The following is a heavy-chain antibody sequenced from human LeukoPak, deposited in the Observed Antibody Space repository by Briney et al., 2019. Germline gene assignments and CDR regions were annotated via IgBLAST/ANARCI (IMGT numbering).Heavy chain of an antibody. J-gene: IGHJ2*01. Sequence: ISCXGSGYSFTSYWISWVRPMPGKGLEWMGRIYPSDSYTNYSPSFQGHVTISADKSISTAYLQWSSLKASDTAMYYCARLQCSSTSCYWYFDLWGRGTLVTVSS. D-gene: IGHD2-2*01. CDR2: IYPSDSYT. CDR3: ARLQCSSTSCYWYFDL. CDR1: GYSFTSYW. V-gene: IGHV5-10-1*01.